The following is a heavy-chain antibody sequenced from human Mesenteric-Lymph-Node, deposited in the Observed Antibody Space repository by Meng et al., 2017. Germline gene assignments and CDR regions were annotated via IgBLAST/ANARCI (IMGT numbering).Heavy chain of an antibody. J-gene: IGHJ6*02. CDR3: AKDLGSSKVYYHYGMDV. V-gene: IGHV1-2*06. CDR2: INPNSGGT. Sequence: ASVKVSCKASGYTFTGYYMHWVRQAPGQGLEWMGRINPNSGGTNYAQKFQGRVTMARDTSISTAYMELSRLRSDDTAVYYCAKDLGSSKVYYHYGMDVWGQGTTVTVSS. CDR1: GYTFTGYY. D-gene: IGHD6-6*01.